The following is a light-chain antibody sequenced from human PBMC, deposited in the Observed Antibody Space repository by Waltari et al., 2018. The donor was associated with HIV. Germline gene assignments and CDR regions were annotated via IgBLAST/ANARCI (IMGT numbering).Light chain of an antibody. V-gene: IGKV3-20*01. J-gene: IGKJ3*01. CDR2: AAS. CDR1: HSVPTNY. Sequence: VLTHSQGPLSFSLGERFTLSCRDSHSVPTNYIAWYQQKHAQAPRLRIYAASSRATGIPDRFSGGGSGTDFTLTINSLEPEDFAVYFCQQYGSSLFTFGPGTKVDLK. CDR3: QQYGSSLFT.